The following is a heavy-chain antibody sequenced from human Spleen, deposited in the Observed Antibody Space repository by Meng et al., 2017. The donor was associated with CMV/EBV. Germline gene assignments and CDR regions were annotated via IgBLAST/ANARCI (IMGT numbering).Heavy chain of an antibody. CDR3: ARGIAPSSNYFYYGMDV. CDR2: INHSGST. CDR1: GGSFSGYY. V-gene: IGHV4-34*01. J-gene: IGHJ6*02. Sequence: SEILSLTCAVYGGSFSGYYWSWIRQPPGKGLEWIGEINHSGSTNYNPSLKSRVTISVDTSKNQFSLKLTSVTAADTAVYYCARGIAPSSNYFYYGMDVWGQGTTVTVSS. D-gene: IGHD2-21*01.